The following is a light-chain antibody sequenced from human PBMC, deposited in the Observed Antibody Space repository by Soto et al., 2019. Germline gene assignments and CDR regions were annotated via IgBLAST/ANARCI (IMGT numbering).Light chain of an antibody. J-gene: IGLJ2*01. V-gene: IGLV4-69*01. CDR1: RGHSSYV. Sequence: QSVLTQSPSASASLGASVKLTCTLSRGHSSYVIAWHQQQPEKGPRFLMKLNSDGSHNKGGGIPDRFSGSSSGAERYLTISSLQSEDEADYYCQTWGTGIVVFGGGTKLTVL. CDR3: QTWGTGIVV. CDR2: LNSDGSH.